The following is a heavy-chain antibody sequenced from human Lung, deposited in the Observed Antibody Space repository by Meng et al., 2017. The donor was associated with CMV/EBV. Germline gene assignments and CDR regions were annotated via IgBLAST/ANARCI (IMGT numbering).Heavy chain of an antibody. CDR2: VNHRGST. CDR1: GGTFSGYY. V-gene: IGHV4-34*01. D-gene: IGHD3-3*01. Sequence: SQTLSLTCAVYGGTFSGYYWTWIRQPPGKGLEWIGEVNHRGSTNYNPSLKSRVTISADTSKNQFSLRLSSVTAADTAVYYCARDPISGEVYRGVDPWGQGTLVXVSS. J-gene: IGHJ5*02. CDR3: ARDPISGEVYRGVDP.